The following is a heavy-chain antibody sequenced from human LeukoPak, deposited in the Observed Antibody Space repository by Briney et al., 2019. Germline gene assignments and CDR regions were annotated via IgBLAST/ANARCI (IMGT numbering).Heavy chain of an antibody. Sequence: GGSLRLSCAASGFTFSSFWMSWVRQTPGKGLEWVANIKPDGSEKEYVDYLKGRFTITRDNAENSLYLQVNSLRVEDTAVYYCARFGVNYGMDVWGQGTTVTVSS. D-gene: IGHD3-16*01. CDR1: GFTFSSFW. J-gene: IGHJ6*02. CDR2: IKPDGSEK. CDR3: ARFGVNYGMDV. V-gene: IGHV3-7*04.